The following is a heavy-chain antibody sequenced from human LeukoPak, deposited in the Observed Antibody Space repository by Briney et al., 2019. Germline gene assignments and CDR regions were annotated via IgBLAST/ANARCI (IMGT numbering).Heavy chain of an antibody. Sequence: PSETLSLTCAVSGGSISSSNWWSWVRQPPGKGLEWIGEIYHSGSTNYNPSLKSRVSISIDTSNNQFSLRLTSVTATDTAVYYCARQPKSCARGVFITGKACWFDPWGQGTLVTVSS. D-gene: IGHD3-10*01. V-gene: IGHV4-4*02. CDR1: GGSISSSNW. J-gene: IGHJ5*02. CDR3: ARQPKSCARGVFITGKACWFDP. CDR2: IYHSGST.